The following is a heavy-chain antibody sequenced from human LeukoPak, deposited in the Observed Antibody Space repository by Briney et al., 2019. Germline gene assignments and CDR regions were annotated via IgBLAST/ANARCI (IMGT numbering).Heavy chain of an antibody. CDR2: CYTSGST. CDR3: ARVGSGSYDY. J-gene: IGHJ4*02. Sequence: SQTLSLTCTVSGGSISSGSYYWSWSRRPGAKGLEWIGRCYTSGSTNYNPSLKSRVTISAGTSKNQFSLKLSSVTAADTALYYWARVGSGSYDYWGQGTLVTVSS. V-gene: IGHV4-61*02. D-gene: IGHD1-26*01. CDR1: GGSISSGSYY.